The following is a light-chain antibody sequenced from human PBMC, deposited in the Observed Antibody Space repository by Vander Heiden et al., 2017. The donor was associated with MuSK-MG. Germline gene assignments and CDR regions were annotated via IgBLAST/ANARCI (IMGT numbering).Light chain of an antibody. CDR3: TAWDDSLSALL. V-gene: IGLV1-47*01. Sequence: QSVLTQPPSASGTPGQGATISCPGTSSNTGSNYVYWYQQLPGTAPKLLIYRSNQRPSGVPDRFSGSKSGTSASLAISGLRSEDEADYYCTAWDDSLSALLFGGGTKLTVL. J-gene: IGLJ2*01. CDR2: RSN. CDR1: SSNTGSNY.